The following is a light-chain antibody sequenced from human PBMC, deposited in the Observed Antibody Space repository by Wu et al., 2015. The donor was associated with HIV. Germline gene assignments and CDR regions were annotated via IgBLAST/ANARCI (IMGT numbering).Light chain of an antibody. Sequence: EIVLTQSPGTLSLSPGERATLSCRASQSVSSSYLAWYQQKPGQAPRLLIYGASSRATGIPDRFSGSGSGTEFTLTISSIQSEDFAVYYCQQYNNWPPYTFGQGTKLEIK. J-gene: IGKJ2*01. CDR3: QQYNNWPPYT. V-gene: IGKV3-20*01. CDR2: GAS. CDR1: QSVSSSY.